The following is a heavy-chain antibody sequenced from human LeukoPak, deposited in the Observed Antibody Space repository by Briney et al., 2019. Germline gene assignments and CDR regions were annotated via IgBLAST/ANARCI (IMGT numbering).Heavy chain of an antibody. CDR2: IKSKTDGGTT. CDR1: GFTFSNAW. Sequence: GGSLRLSCAASGFTFSNAWMSWVRQAPGKGLEWVGRIKSKTDGGTTDYAAPVKGRFTISRDDSKNTLYLQMNSLKTEDTAVCYCTTDYLPLDIAAAGKLTDYWGQGTLVTVSS. V-gene: IGHV3-15*01. J-gene: IGHJ4*02. D-gene: IGHD6-13*01. CDR3: TTDYLPLDIAAAGKLTDY.